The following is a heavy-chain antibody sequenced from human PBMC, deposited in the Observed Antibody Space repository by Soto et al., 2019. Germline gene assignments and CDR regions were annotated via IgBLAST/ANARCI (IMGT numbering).Heavy chain of an antibody. Sequence: SETLSLTCAVYGGSFSGFYWSWIRQPPGKGLEWIGEINHSGSTSYSPSLKSRVTMSVDTSKNQFSLKLSSVTAAGTAVYYCAGRYCSGGSCYLGAFDIWGQGTMVTVSS. CDR2: INHSGST. CDR3: AGRYCSGGSCYLGAFDI. CDR1: GGSFSGFY. D-gene: IGHD2-15*01. V-gene: IGHV4-34*01. J-gene: IGHJ3*02.